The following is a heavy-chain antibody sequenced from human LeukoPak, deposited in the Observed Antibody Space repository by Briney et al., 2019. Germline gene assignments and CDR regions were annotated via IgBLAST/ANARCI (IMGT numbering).Heavy chain of an antibody. CDR3: AREGTTGRNLNWFVS. D-gene: IGHD1-1*01. CDR1: GGSISSYY. V-gene: IGHV4-59*01. Sequence: PSETLSLTCTVSGGSISSYYWSWIRQPPGKGLEWIGHIHNSGNTNYNPSLKSRVTLSVDTSKNQFSLKLRSVTAADAAVYYCAREGTTGRNLNWFVSWGQGTLVTVSS. CDR2: IHNSGNT. J-gene: IGHJ5*01.